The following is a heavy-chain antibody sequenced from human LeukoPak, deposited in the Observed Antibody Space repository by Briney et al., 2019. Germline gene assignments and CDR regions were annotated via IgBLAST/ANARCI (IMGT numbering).Heavy chain of an antibody. Sequence: GASVKVSCKASGYTFTSYGISWVRQAPGQGLEWMGWISAYNGNTNYAQKLQGRVTMTTDTYTSTAYMELRSLKSEDTAVYYCAKDRRLGYCSGGICHNWFDPWGQGTLVTVSS. V-gene: IGHV1-18*01. CDR3: AKDRRLGYCSGGICHNWFDP. J-gene: IGHJ5*02. D-gene: IGHD2-15*01. CDR2: ISAYNGNT. CDR1: GYTFTSYG.